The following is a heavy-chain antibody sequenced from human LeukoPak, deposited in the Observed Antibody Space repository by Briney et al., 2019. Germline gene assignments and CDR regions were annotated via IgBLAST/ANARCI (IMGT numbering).Heavy chain of an antibody. CDR2: ISGSGGST. V-gene: IGHV3-23*01. J-gene: IGHJ4*02. CDR3: AKGGLGIQLWSFDY. Sequence: PGGSLRLSCAASGFTFSSYAMSWVRQAPGKGLEWVSAISGSGGSTYYADSVKGRFTISRGNSKNTLYLQMNSLRAEDTAVYYCAKGGLGIQLWSFDYWGQGTLVTVSS. CDR1: GFTFSSYA. D-gene: IGHD5-18*01.